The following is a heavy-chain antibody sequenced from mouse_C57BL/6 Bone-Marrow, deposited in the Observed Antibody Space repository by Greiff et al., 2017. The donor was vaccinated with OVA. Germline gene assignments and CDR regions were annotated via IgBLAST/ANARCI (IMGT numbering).Heavy chain of an antibody. CDR1: GFTFSSYG. CDR2: ISSGGSYT. J-gene: IGHJ1*03. D-gene: IGHD1-1*01. V-gene: IGHV5-6*01. CDR3: ARHPCYYGSSYWYFDV. Sequence: EVKLMESGGDLVKPGGSLKLSCAASGFTFSSYGMSWVRQTPDKRLEWVATISSGGSYTYYPDSVKGRFTISRDNAKNTLYLQMSSLKSEDTAMYYCARHPCYYGSSYWYFDVWGTGTTVTVSS.